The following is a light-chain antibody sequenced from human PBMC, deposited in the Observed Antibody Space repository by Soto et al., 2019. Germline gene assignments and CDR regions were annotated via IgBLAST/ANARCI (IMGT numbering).Light chain of an antibody. CDR3: QQSYSPPYT. CDR1: QSVASN. CDR2: GAS. J-gene: IGKJ2*01. Sequence: EILMTQSPATLSLSPGERATLSCRASQSVASNLAWYQQRRGQAPRLLIYGASSRATGIPARFSGSGSGTEFTLTISSLQSEDFGTYFCQQSYSPPYTFGQGTHVEI. V-gene: IGKV3-15*01.